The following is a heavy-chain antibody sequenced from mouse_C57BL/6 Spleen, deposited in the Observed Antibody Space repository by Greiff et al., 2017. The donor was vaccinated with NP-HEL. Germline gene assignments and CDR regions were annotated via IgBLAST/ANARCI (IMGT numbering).Heavy chain of an antibody. Sequence: QVQLKQPGAELVKPGASVKLSSKASGYTFTSYWMHWVKQRPGRGLEWIGRIDPNSGGTKYNEKFKSKATLTVDKPSSTAYMQLSSLTSEDSAVYYCARGERIYYDYDGGYAMDYWGQGTSVTVSS. D-gene: IGHD2-4*01. V-gene: IGHV1-62-3*01. CDR2: IDPNSGGT. CDR3: ARGERIYYDYDGGYAMDY. CDR1: GYTFTSYW. J-gene: IGHJ4*01.